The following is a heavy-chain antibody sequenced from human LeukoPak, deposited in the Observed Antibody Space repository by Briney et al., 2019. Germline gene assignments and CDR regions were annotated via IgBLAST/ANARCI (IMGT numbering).Heavy chain of an antibody. Sequence: PGGSLRLSCAASGFTFSSYEMNWVRQAPGKGLEWVSKIKQDGSEKYYVDSVKGRFTISRDNAKNSLSLQMNSLRAEDTAVYYCVRVRGIRYRTGWYHYFDFWGQGTLVTVSS. D-gene: IGHD6-19*01. CDR3: VRVRGIRYRTGWYHYFDF. V-gene: IGHV3-7*04. CDR1: GFTFSSYE. CDR2: IKQDGSEK. J-gene: IGHJ4*02.